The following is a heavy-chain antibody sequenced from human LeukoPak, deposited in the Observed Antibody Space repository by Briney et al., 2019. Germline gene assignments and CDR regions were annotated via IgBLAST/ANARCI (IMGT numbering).Heavy chain of an antibody. D-gene: IGHD6-13*01. CDR1: GYTSTGYY. CDR3: ARSRRQAAADLYLFDY. J-gene: IGHJ4*02. CDR2: INPNSGGT. Sequence: ASVKVSCKASGYTSTGYYMHWVRQAPGQGLEWMGWINPNSGGTNYAQKFQGRVTMTRDTSISTAYMELSRLRSDDTAVYYCARSRRQAAADLYLFDYWGQGTLVTVSS. V-gene: IGHV1-2*02.